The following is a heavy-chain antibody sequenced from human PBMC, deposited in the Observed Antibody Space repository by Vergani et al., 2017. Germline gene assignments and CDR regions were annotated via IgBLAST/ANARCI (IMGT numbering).Heavy chain of an antibody. V-gene: IGHV3-49*05. CDR2: IRSKAYGGTT. CDR3: TRGGSSSWYAATDY. CDR1: GFTFSDYY. J-gene: IGHJ4*02. D-gene: IGHD6-13*01. Sequence: VQLVESGGGLVKPGGSLRLSCAASGFTFSDYYMSWIRQAPGKGLEWVGFIRSKAYGGTTEYAASVKGRFTISRDDSKSIAYLQMNSLKTEDTAVYYCTRGGSSSWYAATDYWGQGTLVTVSS.